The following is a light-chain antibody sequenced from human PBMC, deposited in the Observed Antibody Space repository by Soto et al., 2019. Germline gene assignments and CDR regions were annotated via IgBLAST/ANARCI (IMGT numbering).Light chain of an antibody. CDR3: QQYANWPPIP. J-gene: IGKJ5*01. V-gene: IGKV3-15*01. CDR1: QSVSSN. Sequence: VMTQSPAARSVSPGERATLCCRASQSVSSNLAWYHQKPGQAPRLLIYGASTRATGIPARFSGSGSGTEFTLTISSLQSEDFAVYYCQQYANWPPIPFGRGTRLEIK. CDR2: GAS.